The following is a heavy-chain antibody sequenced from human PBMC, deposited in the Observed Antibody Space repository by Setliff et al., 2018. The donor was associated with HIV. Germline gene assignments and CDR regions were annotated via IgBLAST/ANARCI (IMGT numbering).Heavy chain of an antibody. D-gene: IGHD5-12*01. V-gene: IGHV4-34*01. CDR3: ARHGYDPLYYYYYMDV. CDR1: VGSFSGHY. Sequence: LSLTCAVYVGSFSGHYWIWIRQPPGKGLEWIGETNPSGSTKYNPSLKSRVTISVDTSKNQFSLKLSSVTAADTAVYYCARHGYDPLYYYYYMDVWGKGTTVTVSS. CDR2: TNPSGST. J-gene: IGHJ6*03.